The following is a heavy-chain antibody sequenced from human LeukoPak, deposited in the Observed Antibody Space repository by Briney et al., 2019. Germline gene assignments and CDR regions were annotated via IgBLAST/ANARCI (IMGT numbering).Heavy chain of an antibody. D-gene: IGHD2-2*01. CDR2: TYYRSKWYS. CDR1: GDSVSINSAA. Sequence: SQTLSLTCAISGDSVSINSAAWNWIRQSPSRGLEWLGRTYYRSKWYSDYAPSVKSRITIDADTSKKKFSLQLSSVTPEDTAVYYYARIVPAGDWYFDLWGRGTLVIVSS. V-gene: IGHV6-1*01. CDR3: ARIVPAGDWYFDL. J-gene: IGHJ2*01.